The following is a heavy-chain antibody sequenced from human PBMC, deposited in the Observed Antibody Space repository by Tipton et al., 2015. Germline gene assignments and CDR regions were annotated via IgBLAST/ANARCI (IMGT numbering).Heavy chain of an antibody. CDR3: AKAPTGIASGGDLYFDF. CDR2: ISWNSGGI. CDR1: GFTFDDYA. Sequence: SLRLSCAASGFTFDDYAMHWVRQAPGKGLEWVSGISWNSGGIDYADSVKGRFTISRDNAKSSLFLQMNSLRSEDTAFYYCAKAPTGIASGGDLYFDFWGRGTLVTVSS. J-gene: IGHJ2*01. D-gene: IGHD6-13*01. V-gene: IGHV3-9*01.